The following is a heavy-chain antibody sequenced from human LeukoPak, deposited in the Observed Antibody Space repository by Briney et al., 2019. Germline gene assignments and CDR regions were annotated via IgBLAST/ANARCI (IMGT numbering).Heavy chain of an antibody. CDR3: AKGHYYGSGSLDY. CDR1: GFTFSSYS. V-gene: IGHV3-21*04. CDR2: ISSSSSYI. D-gene: IGHD3-10*01. Sequence: PGGSLRLSCAASGFTFSSYSMNWVRQAPGKGLEWVSSISSSSSYIYYADSVKGRFTISRDNAKNSLYLQMNSLRAEDTAVYYCAKGHYYGSGSLDYWGQGTLVTVSS. J-gene: IGHJ4*02.